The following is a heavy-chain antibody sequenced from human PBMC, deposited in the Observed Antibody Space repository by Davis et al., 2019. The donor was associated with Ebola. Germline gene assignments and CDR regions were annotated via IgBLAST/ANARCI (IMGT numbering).Heavy chain of an antibody. D-gene: IGHD1-26*01. V-gene: IGHV3-11*04. J-gene: IGHJ5*02. CDR2: ISGSGTTF. Sequence: GESLKISCAASGFTFSDYYMSWIRQAPGKGLEWVSYISGSGTTFYCADSVKGRFTISRDNAKNSLYLQMSSLRPEDTAVYYCARSWEGFTWGQGTLVTVSS. CDR1: GFTFSDYY. CDR3: ARSWEGFT.